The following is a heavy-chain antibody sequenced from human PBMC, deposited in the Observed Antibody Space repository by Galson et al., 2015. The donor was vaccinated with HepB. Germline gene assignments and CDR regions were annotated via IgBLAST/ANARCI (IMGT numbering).Heavy chain of an antibody. CDR2: IWYDGSNE. J-gene: IGHJ6*02. V-gene: IGHV3-33*08. CDR3: ARSVYQLPPPVRFGMDV. D-gene: IGHD2-2*01. Sequence: SLRLSCAASTFIFSTYSMNWVRQAPGKGLEWVALIWYDGSNEYYADSVKGRFTISRDNSQRTLHLQMNSLRAEDTAVYYCARSVYQLPPPVRFGMDVWGQGTTVTVSS. CDR1: TFIFSTYS.